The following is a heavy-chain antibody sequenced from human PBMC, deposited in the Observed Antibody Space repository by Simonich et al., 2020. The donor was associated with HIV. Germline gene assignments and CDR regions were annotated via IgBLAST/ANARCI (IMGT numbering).Heavy chain of an antibody. CDR3: ARLGVTPYYYYAMDV. D-gene: IGHD4-4*01. CDR2: INADNGNT. CDR1: GYTFTNYA. Sequence: QVQLVQSGAEVKKPGASVKVSCKTSGYTFTNYAMHWVRQAPGQRLEWMGWINADNGNTKYSQKFHGRVTITRDTSASTAYMELSSLRSEDTAVYYCARLGVTPYYYYAMDVWGQGTTVTVSS. V-gene: IGHV1-3*01. J-gene: IGHJ6*02.